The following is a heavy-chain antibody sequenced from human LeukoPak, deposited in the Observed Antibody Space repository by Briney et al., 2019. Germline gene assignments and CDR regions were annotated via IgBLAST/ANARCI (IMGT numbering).Heavy chain of an antibody. Sequence: GGSLRLSCAASGFTFSSYWMHWVRQAPGKGLVWVSRINSDGSSTSYADSVKGRFTISRDNAKNTLYLQMNSLRAEDTAVYYCAREGRSVDTAMPNDYWGQGTLVTVSS. CDR1: GFTFSSYW. CDR3: AREGRSVDTAMPNDY. D-gene: IGHD5-18*01. J-gene: IGHJ4*02. V-gene: IGHV3-74*01. CDR2: INSDGSST.